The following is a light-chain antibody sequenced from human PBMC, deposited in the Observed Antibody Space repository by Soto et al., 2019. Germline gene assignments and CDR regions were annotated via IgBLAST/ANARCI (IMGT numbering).Light chain of an antibody. Sequence: DIQMTQSPSSLSASEGDRVTITCQASQDISKYLNWYQQKPGKAPKLLIYDASNLETGVPSRFSGSVSGTDFTFTISGLQPEDTASYYCQQYENPLLTFGGWTKVEIK. CDR2: DAS. CDR3: QQYENPLLT. CDR1: QDISKY. J-gene: IGKJ4*01. V-gene: IGKV1-33*01.